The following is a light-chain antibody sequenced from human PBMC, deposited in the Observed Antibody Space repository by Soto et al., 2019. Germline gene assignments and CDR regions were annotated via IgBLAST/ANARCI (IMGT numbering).Light chain of an antibody. V-gene: IGLV1-47*01. Sequence: QSVLTQPPSASGTPGQRVTISCSGSSSNIGSNYVYWYQQLPGTVPQLLIYRNSERPSGVPDRFSGSKSGTSASLTVSGLQAEDEADYYCSSYAASNNFYFVFGGGTKLTVL. J-gene: IGLJ3*02. CDR1: SSNIGSNY. CDR3: SSYAASNNFYFV. CDR2: RNS.